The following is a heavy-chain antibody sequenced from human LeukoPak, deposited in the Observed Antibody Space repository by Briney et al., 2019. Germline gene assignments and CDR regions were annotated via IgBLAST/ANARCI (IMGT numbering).Heavy chain of an antibody. J-gene: IGHJ4*02. D-gene: IGHD1-7*01. V-gene: IGHV3-74*01. CDR2: INSDGSST. Sequence: GGSLRLSCAASGFTFSGYWMHWVRQAPGKGLVWVSRINSDGSSTSYADSVKGRFTISRDNAKNTLYLQMNSLRAEDTAVYYCARGITGTTLVYFDYWRQGTLVTVSS. CDR3: ARGITGTTLVYFDY. CDR1: GFTFSGYW.